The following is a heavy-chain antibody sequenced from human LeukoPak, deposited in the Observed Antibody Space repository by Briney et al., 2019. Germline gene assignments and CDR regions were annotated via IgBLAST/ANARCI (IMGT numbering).Heavy chain of an antibody. V-gene: IGHV4-30-4*08. J-gene: IGHJ4*02. CDR3: ARLSGSYWAYFDY. D-gene: IGHD1-26*01. CDR2: IYYSGST. Sequence: SETLSLTCTVSGGSISGGDYYWSSIRQPLGKGLEWIGYIYYSGSTYYNPSLKSRVTISVDTSKNQFSLKLSSVTAADTAVYYCARLSGSYWAYFDYWGQGTLVTVSS. CDR1: GGSISGGDYY.